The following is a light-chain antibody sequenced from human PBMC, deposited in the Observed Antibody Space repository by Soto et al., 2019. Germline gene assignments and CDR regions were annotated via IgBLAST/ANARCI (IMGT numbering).Light chain of an antibody. J-gene: IGLJ1*01. Sequence: PGQRVTISCSGSSSNIGGNSVSWYQQLPGTAPKLLIYDDDKRPSGIPDRFSGSKSGTSATLGITGFQTGDEADYYCGSWDSSLSAYVFGTGTKVTV. CDR1: SSNIGGNS. CDR2: DDD. V-gene: IGLV1-51*01. CDR3: GSWDSSLSAYV.